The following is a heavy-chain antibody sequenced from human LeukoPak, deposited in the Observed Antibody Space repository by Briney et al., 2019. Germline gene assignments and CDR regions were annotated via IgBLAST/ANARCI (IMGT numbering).Heavy chain of an antibody. Sequence: PSETLSLTCGVSGYSITSGYFWGWLRQPPEKGLEWIGSIYHSGTTYYNPSLKSRVTISVDTSKNQFSLKLSSVTAADTAVYYCARPPDSSDYGAAFDFWGQGTLVTVSS. CDR1: GYSITSGYF. J-gene: IGHJ4*02. D-gene: IGHD4-17*01. CDR2: IYHSGTT. V-gene: IGHV4-38-2*01. CDR3: ARPPDSSDYGAAFDF.